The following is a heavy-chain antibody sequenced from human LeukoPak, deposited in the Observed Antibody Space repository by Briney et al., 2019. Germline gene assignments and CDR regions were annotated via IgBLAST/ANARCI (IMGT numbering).Heavy chain of an antibody. V-gene: IGHV1-3*01. D-gene: IGHD2-8*01. CDR1: GYTFTSYA. J-gene: IGHJ5*02. CDR3: ARDPLPLYCTNGVCNPYNWFDP. CDR2: TNAGNGNT. Sequence: ASVKVSCKASGYTFTSYAMHWVRQAPGQRLEWMGWTNAGNGNTKYSQKFQGRVTITRDTSASTAYMELSSLRSEDTAVYYCARDPLPLYCTNGVCNPYNWFDPWGQGTLVTVSS.